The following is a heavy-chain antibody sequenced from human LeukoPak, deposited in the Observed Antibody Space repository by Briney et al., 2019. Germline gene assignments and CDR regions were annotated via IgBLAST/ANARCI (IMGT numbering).Heavy chain of an antibody. Sequence: SVKVSCKASGGTFSSYAISWVRQAPGQGLEWMGRIIPILGIANYAQKFQGRVTITADKSTSTAYMELSSLRSEDTAVYYCARGYCSGGSCYSNWFDPWGQGTLVTVSS. CDR3: ARGYCSGGSCYSNWFDP. D-gene: IGHD2-15*01. J-gene: IGHJ5*02. V-gene: IGHV1-69*04. CDR1: GGTFSSYA. CDR2: IIPILGIA.